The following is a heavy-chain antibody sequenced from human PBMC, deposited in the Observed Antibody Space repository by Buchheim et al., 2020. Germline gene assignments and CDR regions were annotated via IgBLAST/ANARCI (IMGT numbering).Heavy chain of an antibody. V-gene: IGHV3-30*04. CDR2: ISYDGSNK. CDR3: ARENIVVVPAATLYYYYYGMDV. CDR1: GFTFSSYA. D-gene: IGHD2-2*01. J-gene: IGHJ6*02. Sequence: QVQLVESGGGVVQPGRSLRLSCAASGFTFSSYAMHWVRQAPGKGLEWVAVISYDGSNKYYADSVKGRFTISRANSKNTLYLQMNSLRAEDTAVYYCARENIVVVPAATLYYYYYGMDVWGQGTT.